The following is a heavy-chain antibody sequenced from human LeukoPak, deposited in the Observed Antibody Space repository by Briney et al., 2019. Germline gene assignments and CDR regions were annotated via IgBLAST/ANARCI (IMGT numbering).Heavy chain of an antibody. CDR2: INHSGST. Sequence: PSETLSLTCAVYGGSFSGYYWSWIRQPPGKGLEWIGEINHSGSTNYNPSLKSRVTISVDTSKNQFSLKLSSVTAADTAVYYCARGRGAPKYYYYYYGMDVWGQGTTVTVSS. V-gene: IGHV4-34*01. J-gene: IGHJ6*02. CDR3: ARGRGAPKYYYYYYGMDV. CDR1: GGSFSGYY. D-gene: IGHD3-10*01.